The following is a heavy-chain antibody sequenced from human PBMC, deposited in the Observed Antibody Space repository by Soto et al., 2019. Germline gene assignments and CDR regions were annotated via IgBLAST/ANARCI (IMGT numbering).Heavy chain of an antibody. CDR2: IYYSGST. V-gene: IGHV4-31*03. D-gene: IGHD3-9*01. CDR3: ARGGVRYFDWLLS. CDR1: GGSISSCGYY. J-gene: IGHJ5*02. Sequence: PSETLSLTCTVSGGSISSCGYYWSWIRQHPGKGLEWIGYIYYSGSTYYNPSLKSRVTISVDTSKNQFSLKLSSVTAADTAVYYCARGGVRYFDWLLSWGQGTLVTVSS.